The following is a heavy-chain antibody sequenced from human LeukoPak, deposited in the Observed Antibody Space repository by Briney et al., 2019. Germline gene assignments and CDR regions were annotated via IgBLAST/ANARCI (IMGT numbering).Heavy chain of an antibody. CDR3: ARVPLRFLEPFDY. J-gene: IGHJ4*02. CDR2: INHSGGA. CDR1: GGSFIGYY. Sequence: PSETLSLTCAVYGGSFIGYYWSWIRQPPGKGLEWIGEINHSGGANYNPSLKSRVTISADTSKSQFSLKLGSVTAADTAVYYCARVPLRFLEPFDYWGQGTLVTVSS. D-gene: IGHD3-3*01. V-gene: IGHV4-34*01.